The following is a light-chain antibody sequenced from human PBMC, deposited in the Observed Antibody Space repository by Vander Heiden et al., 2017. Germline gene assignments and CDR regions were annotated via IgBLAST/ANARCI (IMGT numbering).Light chain of an antibody. CDR2: DAS. V-gene: IGKV1-5*01. J-gene: IGKJ1*01. CDR3: QQYNSYPWT. CDR1: QSISSW. Sequence: DIKMTQFPSTLSASVGDRVTITCRASQSISSWLAWYQQKPGKAPKLLIYDASSLESGVPSRFSGSGSGTEFTLTISSLQPDDFATYYCQQYNSYPWTFGQGTKVEIK.